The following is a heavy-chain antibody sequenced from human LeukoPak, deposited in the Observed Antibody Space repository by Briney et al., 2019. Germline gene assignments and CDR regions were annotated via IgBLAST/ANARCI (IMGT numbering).Heavy chain of an antibody. CDR2: INHSGST. CDR1: GASFSGYN. Sequence: SETLSLTCAVYGASFSGYNWSSSRQPPGKGLEWIGEINHSGSTNYNPSLKSRVTISVDTSKNQFSLKLSSVTAADTAVYCCARGPHLGDFWSCYYPPHYYYYYMVVWGKGTTVTVSS. V-gene: IGHV4-34*01. CDR3: ARGPHLGDFWSCYYPPHYYYYYMVV. J-gene: IGHJ6*03. D-gene: IGHD3-3*01.